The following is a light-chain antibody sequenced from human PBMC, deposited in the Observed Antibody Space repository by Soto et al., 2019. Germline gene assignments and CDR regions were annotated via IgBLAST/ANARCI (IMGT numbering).Light chain of an antibody. J-gene: IGKJ5*01. Sequence: IQLTQSPSSLSASVGDRVTVTCRASQDISSYLAWYQQKPGKAPKLLIYATSTLQSGVPSRFSGSGSGTDFALTISSLQPEDFAVYDCQQRSNWPITFGQGTRLEIK. CDR1: QDISSY. V-gene: IGKV1-9*01. CDR2: ATS. CDR3: QQRSNWPIT.